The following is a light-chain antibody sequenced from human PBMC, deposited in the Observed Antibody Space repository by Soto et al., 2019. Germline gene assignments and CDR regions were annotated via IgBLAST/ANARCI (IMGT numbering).Light chain of an antibody. CDR3: QQYAKSPLT. CDR1: QSISNNY. Sequence: EIVLTQSPGTLSLSPGQRATLSCRASQSISNNYLAWFQQKPGQAPSLLIYGAYRRATGIPDRFSGSGSGTDFTLTISRLEPEDFAVYFCQQYAKSPLTFGGGTKVEIK. CDR2: GAY. J-gene: IGKJ4*01. V-gene: IGKV3-20*01.